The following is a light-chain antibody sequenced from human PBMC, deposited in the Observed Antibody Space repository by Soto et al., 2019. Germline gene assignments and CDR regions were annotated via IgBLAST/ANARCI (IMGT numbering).Light chain of an antibody. CDR2: EVS. V-gene: IGLV2-14*01. J-gene: IGLJ2*01. CDR1: SSDVGGSDH. Sequence: QSALTQPASVSGSPGQSITVSCTGTSSDVGGSDHVNWYQQHPGKAPKLMMYEVSYRPSGVSDRFSGSKSGNTASLTISGLQAEDEADYYCSSYTSTSTILFGGGTKLTVL. CDR3: SSYTSTSTIL.